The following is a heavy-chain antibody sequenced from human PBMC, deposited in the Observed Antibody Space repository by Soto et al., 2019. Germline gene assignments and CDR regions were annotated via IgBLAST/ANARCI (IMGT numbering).Heavy chain of an antibody. CDR1: GGSISSYY. Sequence: KPSETLSLTCTVSGGSISSYYWSWIRQPPGKGLEWIGFIYYSGSTNYNPSLKSRVTISVDTSKNQFSLKLSSVTAADTAVYYRARSPGSGGYYYGMDVWGQGTTVTVSS. J-gene: IGHJ6*02. V-gene: IGHV4-59*01. D-gene: IGHD2-15*01. CDR2: IYYSGST. CDR3: ARSPGSGGYYYGMDV.